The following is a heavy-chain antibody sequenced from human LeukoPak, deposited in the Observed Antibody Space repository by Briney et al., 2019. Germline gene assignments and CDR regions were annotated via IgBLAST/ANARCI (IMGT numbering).Heavy chain of an antibody. V-gene: IGHV3-48*01. D-gene: IGHD3-3*01. CDR2: ISSSSSTI. Sequence: PGGSLRLSCAASGFTFSDYYMDWDRQAPGKGLEWVSYISSSSSTIYYADSVKGRFTISRDNAKNSLYLQMNSLRAEDTAVYYCARDRRYYDFWSGYQDYWGQGTLVTVSS. CDR3: ARDRRYYDFWSGYQDY. J-gene: IGHJ4*02. CDR1: GFTFSDYY.